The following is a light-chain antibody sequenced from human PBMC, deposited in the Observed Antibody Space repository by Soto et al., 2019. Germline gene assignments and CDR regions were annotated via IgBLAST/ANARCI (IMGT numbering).Light chain of an antibody. CDR2: KAS. Sequence: DIQMPQSPSTLSASIGDRVTITCRASQSISIWLAWYQQKPGKAPNLLIYKASSLESGVPSRFSGSGSGTEFALTISSLHPDDFATYYCQQYNSYPYTCGQGTTLEIK. CDR1: QSISIW. CDR3: QQYNSYPYT. V-gene: IGKV1-5*03. J-gene: IGKJ2*01.